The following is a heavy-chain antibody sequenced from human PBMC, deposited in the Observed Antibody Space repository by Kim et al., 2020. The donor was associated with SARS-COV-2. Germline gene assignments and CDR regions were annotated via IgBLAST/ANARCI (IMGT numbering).Heavy chain of an antibody. CDR2: MNPNSGNT. CDR3: ARALPARREFTIFGVVTTYYYYMDV. V-gene: IGHV1-8*01. J-gene: IGHJ6*03. D-gene: IGHD3-3*01. CDR1: GYTFTSYD. Sequence: ASVKVSCKASGYTFTSYDINWVRQATGQGLEWMGWMNPNSGNTGYAQKFQGRVTMTRNTSISTAYMELSSLRSEDTAVYYCARALPARREFTIFGVVTTYYYYMDVWGKGTTVTVSS.